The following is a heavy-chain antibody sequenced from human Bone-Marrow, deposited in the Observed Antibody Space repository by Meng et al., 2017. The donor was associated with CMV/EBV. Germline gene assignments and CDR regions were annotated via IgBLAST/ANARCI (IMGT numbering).Heavy chain of an antibody. V-gene: IGHV1-46*01. Sequence: LQLLQSGAEVKKPGASVKVSCKAFGYTFTSYYMHWVRQAPGQGLEWMGIINPSGGSTSYAQKFQGRVTMTRDTSTSTVYMELSSLRSEDTAVYYCARVGSSGWYEYWGQGTLVTVSS. J-gene: IGHJ4*02. D-gene: IGHD6-19*01. CDR3: ARVGSSGWYEY. CDR1: GYTFTSYY. CDR2: INPSGGST.